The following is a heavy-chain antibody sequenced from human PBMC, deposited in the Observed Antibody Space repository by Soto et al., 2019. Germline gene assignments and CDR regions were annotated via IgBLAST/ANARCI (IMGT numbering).Heavy chain of an antibody. CDR3: EKRRGAGGPFDY. V-gene: IGHV3-23*01. CDR2: VSIGGST. Sequence: PGGSLRLSCAASGFTFSSYAMGWVRQGPGKGLEWVAVVSIGGSTHYADSVRGRFTISRDNSKNTLSLQMNSLTAEDTAVYFCEKRRGAGGPFDYWGQGALVTVSS. J-gene: IGHJ4*02. CDR1: GFTFSSYA. D-gene: IGHD2-15*01.